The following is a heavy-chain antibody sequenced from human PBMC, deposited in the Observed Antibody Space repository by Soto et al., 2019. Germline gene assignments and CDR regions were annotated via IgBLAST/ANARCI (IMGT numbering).Heavy chain of an antibody. J-gene: IGHJ2*01. CDR2: IRSKANSYAT. CDR3: TAIVVEMAKMCTHFDL. CDR1: GFTFSGSA. D-gene: IGHD5-12*01. V-gene: IGHV3-73*02. Sequence: EVQLVESGGGLVQPGGSLKLSCAASGFTFSGSAMHCVRQASGKGLEWVGRIRSKANSYATAYAASVKGRFTISRDDSKNTGYLEMNSLKTEDTAVYYCTAIVVEMAKMCTHFDLWGRGTLVTVFS.